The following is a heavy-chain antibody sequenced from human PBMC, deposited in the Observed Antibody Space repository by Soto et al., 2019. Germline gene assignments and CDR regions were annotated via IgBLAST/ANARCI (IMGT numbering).Heavy chain of an antibody. CDR1: GYTFTSYD. CDR2: MNPNSGNT. CDR3: ATPGVSCSSTSCYAEFDY. V-gene: IGHV1-8*01. J-gene: IGHJ4*02. Sequence: ASVKVSCKASGYTFTSYDINWVRQATGQGLEWMGWMNPNSGNTGYAQKFQGRVTMTRNTSISTAYMELSSLRSEDTAVYYCATPGVSCSSTSCYAEFDYWGQGTLVTVSS. D-gene: IGHD2-2*01.